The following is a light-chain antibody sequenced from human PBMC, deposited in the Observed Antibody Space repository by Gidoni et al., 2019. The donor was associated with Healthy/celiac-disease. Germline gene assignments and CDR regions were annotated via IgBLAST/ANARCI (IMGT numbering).Light chain of an antibody. V-gene: IGLV2-14*03. CDR1: SSDVGGYNY. J-gene: IGLJ3*02. CDR2: DVS. Sequence: QSALTQPASVSGSPGQSITISCTGTSSDVGGYNYVSWYQQHPGKAPQLMIYDVSTRPSGVSNRFSGSKSGNTASLTISGLQAEDEADYYCSSYTSSSTLDWVFGGGTKLTVL. CDR3: SSYTSSSTLDWV.